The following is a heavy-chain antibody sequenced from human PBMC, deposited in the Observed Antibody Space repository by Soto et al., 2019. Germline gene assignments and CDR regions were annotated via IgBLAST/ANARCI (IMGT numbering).Heavy chain of an antibody. Sequence: PSETLSLTCPVSGGSFTSGADYWSWIRQPPGKGLEWVGYISYSESTFYNSSLKSRVTISVDTSKNQFSLKLSSVTAADTAVYFCAGVPDHYDSRVDLTGFYFDNWGQGTLVTVSS. CDR2: ISYSEST. CDR1: GGSFTSGADY. J-gene: IGHJ4*02. CDR3: AGVPDHYDSRVDLTGFYFDN. D-gene: IGHD3-22*01. V-gene: IGHV4-30-4*01.